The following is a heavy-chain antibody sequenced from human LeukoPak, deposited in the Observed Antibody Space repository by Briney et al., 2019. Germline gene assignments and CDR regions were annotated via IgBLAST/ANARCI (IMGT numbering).Heavy chain of an antibody. CDR1: GYTFTSYG. V-gene: IGHV1-18*01. CDR2: ISAYNGNT. J-gene: IGHJ3*02. Sequence: ASVKVSCKASGYTFTSYGISWVRQAPGQGLEGMGWISAYNGNTNYAQKLQGRVTMTTDTSTSTDYMELRSLRSDDTAVYYCARDNLMYYYDSSGSPLDAFDIWGQGTMVTVPS. CDR3: ARDNLMYYYDSSGSPLDAFDI. D-gene: IGHD3-22*01.